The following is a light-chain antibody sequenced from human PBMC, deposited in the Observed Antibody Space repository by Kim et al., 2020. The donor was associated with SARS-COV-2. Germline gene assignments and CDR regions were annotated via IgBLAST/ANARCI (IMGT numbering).Light chain of an antibody. CDR3: QQCSSLPLA. J-gene: IGKJ4*01. CDR2: DAS. Sequence: EIVLTQSPATLSLSPGERATLSCRASQSVSSNLAWYQQSPGQAPRLLNYDASIRATGSPARFSGSGSGTDFTLTISSLEAEDFAVYYCQQCSSLPLAYDGGTEVAIK. CDR1: QSVSSN. V-gene: IGKV3-11*01.